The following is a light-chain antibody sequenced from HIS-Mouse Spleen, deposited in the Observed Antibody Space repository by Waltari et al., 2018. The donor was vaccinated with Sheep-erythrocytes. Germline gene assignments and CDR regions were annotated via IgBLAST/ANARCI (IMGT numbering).Light chain of an antibody. V-gene: IGLV2-11*01. CDR1: TSDVGGYNI. Sequence: HSALTQPRSVSGSPRQSVTISCTGTTSDVGGYNIVSWNQQHPGKAPKLMISDVRKRPSGVPDRFSGSKSGNTASLTISGLQAEDEADYYCCSYAGSYNHVFATGTKVTVL. CDR2: DVR. CDR3: CSYAGSYNHV. J-gene: IGLJ1*01.